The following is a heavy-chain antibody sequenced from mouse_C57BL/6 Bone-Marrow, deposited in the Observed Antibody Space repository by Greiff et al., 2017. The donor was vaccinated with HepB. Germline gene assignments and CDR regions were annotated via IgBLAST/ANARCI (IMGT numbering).Heavy chain of an antibody. CDR1: GYTFTDYY. Sequence: EVQLQQSGPELVKPGASVKMSCKASGYTFTDYYMNWVKQSHGKSLEWIGVINPYNGGTSYNQKFKGKATLTVDKSSSTAYMELNSLTSEDSAVYYCARSRSSGYYYWGQGTTLTVSS. D-gene: IGHD3-2*02. CDR3: ARSRSSGYYY. V-gene: IGHV1-19*01. CDR2: INPYNGGT. J-gene: IGHJ2*01.